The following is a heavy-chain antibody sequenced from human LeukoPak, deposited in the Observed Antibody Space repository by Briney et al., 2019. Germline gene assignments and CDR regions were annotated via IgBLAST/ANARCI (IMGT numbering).Heavy chain of an antibody. D-gene: IGHD6-19*01. Sequence: SETLSLTCTVSGGSISSYYWSWIRQPPGKGLEWIGYIDYSGSNSYNPSLKSRVTISVDTSKNQFSLKVGSVTTADTAVYYCAREGKLTGYFGGLGFNYWGQGILVTVSS. CDR1: GGSISSYY. J-gene: IGHJ4*02. V-gene: IGHV4-59*01. CDR2: IDYSGSN. CDR3: AREGKLTGYFGGLGFNY.